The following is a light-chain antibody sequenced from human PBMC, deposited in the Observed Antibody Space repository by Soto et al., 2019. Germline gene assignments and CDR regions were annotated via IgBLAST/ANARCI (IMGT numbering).Light chain of an antibody. Sequence: QAVVTQPPSVSGAPGQRVTISCTGSSSNIGAGYDVHWYQQLPGTAPKLLIYGNTNRPSGVPDRFSGSKSGTSASLAITGLLAEDEADYYCHSYDSGLGVFGGGTQLTVL. J-gene: IGLJ2*01. CDR1: SSNIGAGYD. V-gene: IGLV1-40*01. CDR2: GNT. CDR3: HSYDSGLGV.